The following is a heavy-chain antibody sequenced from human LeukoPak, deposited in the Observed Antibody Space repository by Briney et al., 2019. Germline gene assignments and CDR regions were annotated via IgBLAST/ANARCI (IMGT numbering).Heavy chain of an antibody. V-gene: IGHV3-33*01. CDR1: RFTSSSSG. CDR2: IWYDGSNK. CDR3: ARDPETDYSSSWYIDY. Sequence: RGALRLSCVASRFTSSSSGTHWVRQAPGKGLGWVAVIWYDGSNKYDADSVKGRFTISRDNSKNTLYLQMNSRRAEDTAVYYCARDPETDYSSSWYIDYWGQGTLVTVSS. J-gene: IGHJ4*02. D-gene: IGHD6-13*01.